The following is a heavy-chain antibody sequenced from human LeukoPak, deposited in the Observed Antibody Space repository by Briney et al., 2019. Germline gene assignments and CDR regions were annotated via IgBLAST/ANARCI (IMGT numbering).Heavy chain of an antibody. CDR1: GYTFTGYY. Sequence: VASVKVSCKASGYTFTGYYLHWVRQAPGQGLEWMGWINPNSGATNYAQKFQGRVTMTRGTSTSTAYMELSRLISDDTAVYYCARDFDYHLLRFDPWGQGTLVTVSS. D-gene: IGHD3-9*01. V-gene: IGHV1-2*02. CDR3: ARDFDYHLLRFDP. J-gene: IGHJ5*02. CDR2: INPNSGAT.